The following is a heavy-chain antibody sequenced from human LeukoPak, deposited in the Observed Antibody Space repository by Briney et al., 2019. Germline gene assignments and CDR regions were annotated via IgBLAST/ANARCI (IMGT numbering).Heavy chain of an antibody. Sequence: SETLSLTCSVSGGSISSHYWSWIRQPPGKGLEWIGYIYTSGSTNYNPSLKSRVTISLDTSKNQFSLKLRSVTAADTAVFYCARLDTLTGYYGYYFEYWGQGTLVTVSS. CDR2: IYTSGST. J-gene: IGHJ4*02. V-gene: IGHV4-4*09. CDR3: ARLDTLTGYYGYYFEY. CDR1: GGSISSHY. D-gene: IGHD3-9*01.